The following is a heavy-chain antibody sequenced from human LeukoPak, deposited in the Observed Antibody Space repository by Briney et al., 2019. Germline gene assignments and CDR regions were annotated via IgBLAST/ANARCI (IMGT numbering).Heavy chain of an antibody. Sequence: ASVKVSCKASGGTFSSYTISWVRQAPGQGLEWMGRIIPILGIANYAQKFQGRVTITADKSTSTAYMELSSLRPEDTAVYYCARDGCSSTSCYDYYYMDVWGKGTTVTVSS. CDR1: GGTFSSYT. V-gene: IGHV1-69*04. D-gene: IGHD2-2*01. J-gene: IGHJ6*03. CDR2: IIPILGIA. CDR3: ARDGCSSTSCYDYYYMDV.